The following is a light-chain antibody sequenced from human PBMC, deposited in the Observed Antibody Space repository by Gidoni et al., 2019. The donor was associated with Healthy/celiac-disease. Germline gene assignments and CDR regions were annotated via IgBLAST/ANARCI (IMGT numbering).Light chain of an antibody. Sequence: SALPQPASLSGSPGQSITLSCTGTSSDVGGYNYVSWYQQHPGKAPKLMIYDVSTRPSGVSNRFSGSKSGNTASLTISGLQAEDEADYYCSSYTSSSTLDVFGTGTKVTVL. J-gene: IGLJ1*01. CDR3: SSYTSSSTLDV. V-gene: IGLV2-14*01. CDR2: DVS. CDR1: SSDVGGYNY.